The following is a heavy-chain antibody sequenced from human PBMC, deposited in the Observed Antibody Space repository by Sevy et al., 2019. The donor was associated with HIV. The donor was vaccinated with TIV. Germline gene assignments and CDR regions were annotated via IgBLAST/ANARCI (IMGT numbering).Heavy chain of an antibody. CDR1: GFTFISYA. V-gene: IGHV3-7*01. CDR3: ARARGSYYYDSMGTYYFDY. Sequence: LSLTCAASGFTFISYAMHWVRQAPGKGLEWVANIKQDGSEKYYVDSVKGRFTISRDNAKNSLYLQMNSLRAEDTAVYYCARARGSYYYDSMGTYYFDYWGQGTLVTVSS. J-gene: IGHJ4*02. D-gene: IGHD3-22*01. CDR2: IKQDGSEK.